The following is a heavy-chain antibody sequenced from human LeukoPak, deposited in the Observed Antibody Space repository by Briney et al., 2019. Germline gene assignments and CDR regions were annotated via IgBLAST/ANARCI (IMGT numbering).Heavy chain of an antibody. CDR3: ARDQGGYSQYASPEFSNDMDV. J-gene: IGHJ6*03. CDR2: ISAYNGNT. V-gene: IGHV1-18*01. D-gene: IGHD5-18*01. Sequence: ASVKVSCKASGYTFTSYGISWVRQAPGQGLEWMGWISAYNGNTNYAQKLQGRVTMTTDTSTSTACMELRSLRSDDTAVYYCARDQGGYSQYASPEFSNDMDVWGKGTTATVSS. CDR1: GYTFTSYG.